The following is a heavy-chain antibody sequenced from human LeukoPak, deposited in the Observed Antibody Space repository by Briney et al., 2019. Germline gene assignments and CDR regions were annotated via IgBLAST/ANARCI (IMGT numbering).Heavy chain of an antibody. J-gene: IGHJ4*02. CDR3: ARGVDYYGSGSHEVDY. CDR2: INHSGST. CDR1: GGSFSGYY. Sequence: SETLSLTCAVYGGSFSGYYWSWIRQPPGKGLEWIGEINHSGSTNYNPSLKSRVTISVDTSKNQFSLKLSSVTAADTAVYHCARGVDYYGSGSHEVDYWGQGTLVRLL. V-gene: IGHV4-34*01. D-gene: IGHD3-10*01.